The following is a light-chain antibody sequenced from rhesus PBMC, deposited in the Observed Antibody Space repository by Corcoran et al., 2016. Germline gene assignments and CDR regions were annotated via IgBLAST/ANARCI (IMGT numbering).Light chain of an antibody. Sequence: DIQMTQSPSSLSVSVGDRVTVTCRASQGISNWLAWYQQKPGKAPKLLIYRASNLETGVPSRFSGNGSGTDFSLTIVSLQPEDVATYYCQQHDNSPRTFGQGTKVEIK. CDR3: QQHDNSPRT. CDR2: RAS. CDR1: QGISNW. J-gene: IGKJ1*01. V-gene: IGKV1-69*01.